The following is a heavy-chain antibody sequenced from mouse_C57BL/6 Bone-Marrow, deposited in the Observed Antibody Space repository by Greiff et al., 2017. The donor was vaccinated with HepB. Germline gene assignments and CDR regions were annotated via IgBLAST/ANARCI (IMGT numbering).Heavy chain of an antibody. CDR2: INPYNGDT. CDR3: AREGIYYYGSDY. Sequence: VQLQQSGPELVKPGDSVKISCKASGYSFTGYFMNWVMQSHGKSLEWIGRINPYNGDTFYNQKFKGKATLTVDKSSSTAHMALRSLTSEDSAVYYCAREGIYYYGSDYWGQGTTLTVSS. V-gene: IGHV1-20*01. CDR1: GYSFTGYF. J-gene: IGHJ2*01. D-gene: IGHD1-1*01.